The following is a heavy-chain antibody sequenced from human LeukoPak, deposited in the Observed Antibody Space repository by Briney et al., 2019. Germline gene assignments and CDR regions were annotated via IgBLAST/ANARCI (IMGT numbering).Heavy chain of an antibody. CDR1: GFTFSSYE. V-gene: IGHV3-48*03. CDR2: ISRSGSTI. Sequence: GGSLSLSCAASGFTFSSYEMNWVRQAPGKGLEWVSYISRSGSTIYYADSVRGRFTISRDNAKNSLFLQMNSLRAEDTAVYYCARAEPRGTSGYYYVSAFDIWGQGTMVTVSS. D-gene: IGHD3-22*01. CDR3: ARAEPRGTSGYYYVSAFDI. J-gene: IGHJ3*02.